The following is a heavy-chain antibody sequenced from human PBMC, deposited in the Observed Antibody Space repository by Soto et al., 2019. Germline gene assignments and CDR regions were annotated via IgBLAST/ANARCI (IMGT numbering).Heavy chain of an antibody. CDR1: GYSFSGNW. Sequence: PGESLKISCEGSGYSFSGNWIGWVRQMPGKGLEWMGIIYPGDSDTRYSPSFQGQVTISADKSINTAYLQWSSLKASDTAMYYCARSMVRGDYYYNGMDVWGQGTTVTVSS. CDR3: ARSMVRGDYYYNGMDV. CDR2: IYPGDSDT. D-gene: IGHD3-10*01. J-gene: IGHJ6*02. V-gene: IGHV5-51*01.